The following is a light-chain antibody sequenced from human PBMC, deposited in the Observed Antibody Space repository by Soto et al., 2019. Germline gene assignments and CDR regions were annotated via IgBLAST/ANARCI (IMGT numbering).Light chain of an antibody. Sequence: QSVLAQPGSGCGSPGQSIIISFTGTSSDVGAYNYVSWYQQHPGRAPNLVIFEVSSRPSGVSDRFSGSKSGKTASLTISGLHAEDEDEYYCSSYTTTSTTCVFGTGTKVTGL. CDR1: SSDVGAYNY. CDR2: EVS. CDR3: SSYTTTSTTCV. V-gene: IGLV2-14*01. J-gene: IGLJ1*01.